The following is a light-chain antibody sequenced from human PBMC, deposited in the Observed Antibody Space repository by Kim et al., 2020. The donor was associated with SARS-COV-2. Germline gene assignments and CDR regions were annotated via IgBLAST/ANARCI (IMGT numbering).Light chain of an antibody. CDR2: KDS. CDR1: VLAKKY. CDR3: YSAADNNRV. J-gene: IGLJ3*02. Sequence: SVSPRQTARITCSGDVLAKKYARWFKQNPGQAPVLVIYKDSERPSGIPERFSGSSSGTTVTLTISGAQVEDEADYYCYSAADNNRVFGGGTKLTVL. V-gene: IGLV3-27*01.